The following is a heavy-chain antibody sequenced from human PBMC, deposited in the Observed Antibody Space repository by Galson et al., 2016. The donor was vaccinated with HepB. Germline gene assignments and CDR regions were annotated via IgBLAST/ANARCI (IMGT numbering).Heavy chain of an antibody. Sequence: SVKVSCKASGFTFSSSTVHWVRQARGQRLEWIGRVVVGTGNTNCAEKFQKRVTITRDMSTSTAYMELSSLRSEDTAVYYCAAESSYINYGDYWGQGTLVTLAS. CDR2: VVVGTGNT. CDR1: GFTFSSST. D-gene: IGHD4-11*01. V-gene: IGHV1-58*01. CDR3: AAESSYINYGDY. J-gene: IGHJ4*02.